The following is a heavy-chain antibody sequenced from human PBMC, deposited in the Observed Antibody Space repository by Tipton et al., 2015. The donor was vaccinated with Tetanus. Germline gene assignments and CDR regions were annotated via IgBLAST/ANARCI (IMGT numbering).Heavy chain of an antibody. D-gene: IGHD2-21*02. CDR3: VRDHARACGGDCYPGGFDI. CDR1: GGSISNSNFY. V-gene: IGHV4-30-4*01. CDR2: ICYSGST. Sequence: TLSLTCTVSGGSISNSNFYWSWIRQPPGKGLEWIGYICYSGSTYYNPSLKGRVTVSLDTSKNQFSLRLTSVTDADTAVYYCVRDHARACGGDCYPGGFDIWGQGTMVSVPS. J-gene: IGHJ3*02.